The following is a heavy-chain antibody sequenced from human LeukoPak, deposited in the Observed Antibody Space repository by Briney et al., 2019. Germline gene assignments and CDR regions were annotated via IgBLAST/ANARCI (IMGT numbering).Heavy chain of an antibody. CDR2: FYTSGNT. V-gene: IGHV4-4*09. D-gene: IGHD5-24*01. Sequence: SETLSLTCSVSGTSITPYSWSWIRQPPGRGLEWIGYFYTSGNTHQNPSLKSRVTMSIDASKNQFSLRLSSMTAADTAVYYCARHRAEMATITDDTFDMWGQGTMVTVSS. J-gene: IGHJ3*02. CDR1: GTSITPYS. CDR3: ARHRAEMATITDDTFDM.